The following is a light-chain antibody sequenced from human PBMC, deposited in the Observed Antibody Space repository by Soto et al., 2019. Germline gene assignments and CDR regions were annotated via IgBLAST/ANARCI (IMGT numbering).Light chain of an antibody. J-gene: IGKJ1*01. CDR3: QNYNSAPWT. V-gene: IGKV1-27*01. CDR1: QGISNN. Sequence: IQMTQSPSSLSACVGDRVTISCRASQGISNNLAWYRQKPGQVPELLIYAASTLQSGVPSRFSGTGSGTDFTLTISSLQPEDVATYFCQNYNSAPWTFAQGTKVDIK. CDR2: AAS.